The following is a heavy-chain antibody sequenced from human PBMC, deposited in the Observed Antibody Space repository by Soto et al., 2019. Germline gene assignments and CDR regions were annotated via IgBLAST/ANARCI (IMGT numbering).Heavy chain of an antibody. CDR3: AKRRSSSTFDY. V-gene: IGHV3-23*01. J-gene: IGHJ4*02. CDR1: GFTFSSYA. CDR2: ISGSDDST. Sequence: EVQLLESGGGLVQPGESLRLSCAASGFTFSSYAMSWVRQAPGKGLEWVSVISGSDDSTYYADSVKGRFTISRDNSKNTLYLQMNSLRAEDTAVYYCAKRRSSSTFDYWGPGTLVTVSS. D-gene: IGHD6-6*01.